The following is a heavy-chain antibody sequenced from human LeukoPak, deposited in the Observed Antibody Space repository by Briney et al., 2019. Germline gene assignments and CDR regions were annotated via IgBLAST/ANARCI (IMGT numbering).Heavy chain of an antibody. CDR2: IKSKTNDETT. CDR3: TAGTGYSDHDY. J-gene: IGHJ4*02. CDR1: GFTFNNAW. V-gene: IGHV3-15*01. Sequence: GGSLRLSCAASGFTFNNAWMSWVRQAPGKGLEWVGRIKSKTNDETTDYAAPVKGRFTISRDDSKNTLYLQMNSLKTEDTPVYYCTAGTGYSDHDYWGQGALVTVSS. D-gene: IGHD5-12*01.